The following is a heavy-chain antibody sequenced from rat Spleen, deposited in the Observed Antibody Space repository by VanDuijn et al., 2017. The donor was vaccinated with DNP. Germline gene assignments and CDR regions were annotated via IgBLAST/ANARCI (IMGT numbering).Heavy chain of an antibody. D-gene: IGHD1-10*01. CDR3: AREQLHDY. V-gene: IGHV5-31*01. Sequence: EVQLVESGGDLVQPGRSLKISCVASGFTFNYYWMTWIRQVPGKGLEWVASIARSGTTIYYADTVRGQFTLYRDNAKNTVYLEMDSLRSEDTATYYCAREQLHDYWGQGVMVTVSS. J-gene: IGHJ2*01. CDR2: IARSGTTI. CDR1: GFTFNYYW.